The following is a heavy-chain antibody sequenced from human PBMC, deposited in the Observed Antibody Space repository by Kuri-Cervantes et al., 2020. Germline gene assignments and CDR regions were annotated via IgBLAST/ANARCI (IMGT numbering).Heavy chain of an antibody. CDR2: IWYDGSDK. J-gene: IGHJ4*02. V-gene: IGHV3-33*08. Sequence: GESLKISCAASGFSFSSYAMHWVRQAPGRGLEWVVVIWYDGSDKYHADSVKGRFTISRDNSKNTLYLQMNSLRVEDTGVYYCATDGSHYDVDHWGQGTQVTVSS. CDR1: GFSFSSYA. D-gene: IGHD3-10*01. CDR3: ATDGSHYDVDH.